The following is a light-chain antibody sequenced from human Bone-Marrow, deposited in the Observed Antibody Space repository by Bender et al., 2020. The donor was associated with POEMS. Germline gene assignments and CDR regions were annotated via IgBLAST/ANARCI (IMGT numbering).Light chain of an antibody. J-gene: IGLJ1*01. V-gene: IGLV2-23*01. CDR2: ETF. CDR3: CSYAPGNTYV. Sequence: QSALTQPASVSGSPGQSITLSCSGTSSDIGKYNHVSWYQQHPGEVPKLLIYETFRRPSGVSDRFFGSKSDNTASLTISGLQTEDEADYYCCSYAPGNTYVFGTGTTVSVL. CDR1: SSDIGKYNH.